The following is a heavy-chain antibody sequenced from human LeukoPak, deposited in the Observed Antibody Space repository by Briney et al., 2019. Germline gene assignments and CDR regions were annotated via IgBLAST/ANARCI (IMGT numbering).Heavy chain of an antibody. V-gene: IGHV1-18*01. CDR1: GYTFTSYG. D-gene: IGHD3-22*01. Sequence: ASVKVSCKASGYTFTSYGISWVRQAPGQGLEWMGWISAYNGNTNYAQKLQGRVTMTTDTSTSTAYMELRSLRSDDTAVYYCARAQYYYDSSGYYYYYYMDVWGKGTTVTVSS. CDR3: ARAQYYYDSSGYYYYYYMDV. J-gene: IGHJ6*03. CDR2: ISAYNGNT.